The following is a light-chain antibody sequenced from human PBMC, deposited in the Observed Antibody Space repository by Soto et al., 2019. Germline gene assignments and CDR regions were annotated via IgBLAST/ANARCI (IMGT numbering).Light chain of an antibody. CDR3: QQYTNTNNPST. CDR1: QTISTW. V-gene: IGKV1-5*01. J-gene: IGKJ4*01. Sequence: GDRVTITCRASQTISTWMAWYQQKPGKAPKLLVYDASTLQSGVASRFSGSGSGTEFTLIISGLQPDDSATYYCQQYTNTNNPSTFGGGTKVDIK. CDR2: DAS.